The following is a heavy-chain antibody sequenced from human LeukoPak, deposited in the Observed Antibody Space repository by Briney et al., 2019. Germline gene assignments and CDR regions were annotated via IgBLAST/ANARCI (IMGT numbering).Heavy chain of an antibody. CDR3: ARARESGDFVVVPAIPWFDP. V-gene: IGHV4-59*01. CDR2: IYYSGST. CDR1: GGSISSYY. Sequence: PSETLSLTCTVSGGSISSYYWSWFRQPPGKGLEWIGYIYYSGSTNYNPSLKSRVTISVDTSKNQFSLKLSSVTAADTAVYYCARARESGDFVVVPAIPWFDPWGQGTLVTVSS. J-gene: IGHJ5*02. D-gene: IGHD2-21*02.